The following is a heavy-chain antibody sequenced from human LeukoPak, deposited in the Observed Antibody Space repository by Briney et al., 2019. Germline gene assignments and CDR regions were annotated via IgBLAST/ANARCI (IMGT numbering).Heavy chain of an antibody. V-gene: IGHV3-48*03. D-gene: IGHD5-12*01. CDR1: GFTFSSYE. CDR3: ARDKVDAVVPTAFDC. J-gene: IGHJ4*02. CDR2: ISGSGSTI. Sequence: GGSLRLSCAASGFTFSSYEMNWVRQAPGKGLEWVSYISGSGSTIYYADSVKGRFTISRDNAKNSLYLQMNSLRDEDTAVYYCARDKVDAVVPTAFDCWGQRTLVTVSS.